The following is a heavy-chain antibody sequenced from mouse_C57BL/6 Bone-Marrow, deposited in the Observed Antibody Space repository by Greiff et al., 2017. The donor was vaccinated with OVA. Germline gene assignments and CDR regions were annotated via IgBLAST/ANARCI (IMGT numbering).Heavy chain of an antibody. Sequence: QVHVKQSGAELARPGASVKLSCKASGYTFTSYGISWVKQRTGQGLEWIGEIYPRSGNTYYNEKFKGKATLTADKSSSTAYMELRSLTSEDSAVYFCARSPLLCLYAMDYWGQGTSVTVSS. CDR1: GYTFTSYG. CDR3: ARSPLLCLYAMDY. V-gene: IGHV1-81*01. CDR2: IYPRSGNT. D-gene: IGHD1-1*02. J-gene: IGHJ4*01.